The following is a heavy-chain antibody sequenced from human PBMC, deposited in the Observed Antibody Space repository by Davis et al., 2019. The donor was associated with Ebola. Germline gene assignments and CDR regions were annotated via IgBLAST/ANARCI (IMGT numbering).Heavy chain of an antibody. CDR1: GSSFTSYW. CDR3: ARHGDYGDSRNWFDP. D-gene: IGHD4-17*01. Sequence: PGGSLRLSCKGSGSSFTSYWIGWVRQMPGKGLEWMGIIYPGDSDTRYSPSFQGQVTISADKSISTAYLQWSSLKASDTAMYYCARHGDYGDSRNWFDPWGQGTLVTVSS. V-gene: IGHV5-51*01. J-gene: IGHJ5*02. CDR2: IYPGDSDT.